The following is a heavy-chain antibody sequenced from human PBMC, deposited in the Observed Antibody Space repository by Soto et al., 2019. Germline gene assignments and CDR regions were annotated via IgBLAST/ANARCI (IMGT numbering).Heavy chain of an antibody. CDR2: INHSGST. D-gene: IGHD3-22*01. J-gene: IGHJ4*02. V-gene: IGHV4-34*01. Sequence: SQTLSLTCAVSGGSFSGYYWSWIRQPPGKGLEWIGEINHSGSTNYNPSLKSRVTISVDTSKNQFSLKLSSVTAADTAVYYCARGFYDSSGYYYPFDYWGQGTLVTVSS. CDR1: GGSFSGYY. CDR3: ARGFYDSSGYYYPFDY.